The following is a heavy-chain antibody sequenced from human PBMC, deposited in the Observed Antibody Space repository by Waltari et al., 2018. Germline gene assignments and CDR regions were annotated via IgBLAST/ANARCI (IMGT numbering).Heavy chain of an antibody. J-gene: IGHJ5*02. Sequence: QVQLQESGPGLVKPSETLSLTCTVSGGSISSYYWSWIRQPPGKGLEWIGYIYYSGSTNYNPSLKSRVTISVDTSKNQFSLKLSSVTAADTAVYYCARRGSSWYKNWFDPWGQGTLVTVSS. CDR3: ARRGSSWYKNWFDP. V-gene: IGHV4-59*01. D-gene: IGHD6-13*01. CDR1: GGSISSYY. CDR2: IYYSGST.